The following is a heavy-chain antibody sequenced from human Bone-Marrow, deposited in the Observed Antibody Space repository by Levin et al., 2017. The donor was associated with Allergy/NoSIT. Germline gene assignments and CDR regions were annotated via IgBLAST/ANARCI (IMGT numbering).Heavy chain of an antibody. V-gene: IGHV3-23*01. J-gene: IGHJ4*02. D-gene: IGHD3-10*01. CDR2: FGGASSGAT. CDR3: AKERGRFLGLDY. CDR1: GFTFSDYA. Sequence: GESLKISCAASGFTFSDYAMTWVRQAPGRGLEWVSTFGGASSGATYYADSVRGRFTISRDNSKNTLYLQLNSLRADDTALYYCAKERGRFLGLDYWGQGTLVTVSS.